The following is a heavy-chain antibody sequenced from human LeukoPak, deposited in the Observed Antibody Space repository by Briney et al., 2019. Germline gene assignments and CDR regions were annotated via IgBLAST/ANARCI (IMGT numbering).Heavy chain of an antibody. CDR3: ASLEAMVNDFDY. D-gene: IGHD5-18*01. CDR1: GFTFSSYA. CDR2: ISYDGSNK. V-gene: IGHV3-30*04. J-gene: IGHJ4*02. Sequence: QPGGSLRLSCAASGFTFSSYAMHWVRQAPGKGLEWVAVISYDGSNKYYADSVKGRFTIPRDNSKNTLYLQMNSLRAEDTAVYYCASLEAMVNDFDYWGQGTLVTVSS.